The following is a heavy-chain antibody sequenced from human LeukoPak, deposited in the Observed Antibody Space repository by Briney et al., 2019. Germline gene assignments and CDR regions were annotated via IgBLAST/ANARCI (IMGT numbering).Heavy chain of an antibody. CDR3: AHLIYYGSGSYRDY. Sequence: PGGSLRLSCAASGFTFSDYYMSWIRQAPGKGLEWVSYISSSGSTIYYADSVKGRFTISRDNAKNSLYLQMNSLRAEDTAVYYCAHLIYYGSGSYRDYWGQGTLVTVSS. D-gene: IGHD3-10*01. J-gene: IGHJ4*02. V-gene: IGHV3-11*01. CDR2: ISSSGSTI. CDR1: GFTFSDYY.